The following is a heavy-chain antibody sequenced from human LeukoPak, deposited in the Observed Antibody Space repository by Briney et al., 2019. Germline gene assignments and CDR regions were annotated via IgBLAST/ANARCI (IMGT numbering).Heavy chain of an antibody. CDR2: IIPIFGTA. CDR1: GGTFSSYA. Sequence: SVKVSCKASGGTFSSYAISWVRQAPGQGLEWMGGIIPIFGTANCAQKFQGRVTITTDESTSTAYMELSSLRSEDTAVYYCARTRDCSSTSCYYYRTAFDYWGQGTLVTVSS. V-gene: IGHV1-69*05. D-gene: IGHD2-2*01. J-gene: IGHJ4*02. CDR3: ARTRDCSSTSCYYYRTAFDY.